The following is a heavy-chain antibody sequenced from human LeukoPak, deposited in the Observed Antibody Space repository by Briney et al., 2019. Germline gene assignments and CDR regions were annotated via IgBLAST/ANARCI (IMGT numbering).Heavy chain of an antibody. Sequence: GGSLRLSCAASGFTFNTYTMNWVRQAPGKGLERVSYISGSSGIIDYADSVRGRFTISRDNSKNTLYLQMNSLRAEDTAVYYCARNWNYLFDNWGQGTLVTVSS. CDR3: ARNWNYLFDN. V-gene: IGHV3-48*01. CDR2: ISGSSGII. D-gene: IGHD1-7*01. J-gene: IGHJ4*02. CDR1: GFTFNTYT.